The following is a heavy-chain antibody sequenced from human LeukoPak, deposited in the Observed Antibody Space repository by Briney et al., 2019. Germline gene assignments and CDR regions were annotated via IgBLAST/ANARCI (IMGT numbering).Heavy chain of an antibody. Sequence: TGGSLSLSCAASGFTFSSNWRYWVRQAPGKGLVWVSRINSDGSTTSYVDSVKGRFTIFRDNAKSTLYLQMNGRRAEDTAVYYCARGGPIDYWGQGTLVTVSS. J-gene: IGHJ4*02. CDR2: INSDGSTT. CDR1: GFTFSSNW. CDR3: ARGGPIDY. V-gene: IGHV3-74*01.